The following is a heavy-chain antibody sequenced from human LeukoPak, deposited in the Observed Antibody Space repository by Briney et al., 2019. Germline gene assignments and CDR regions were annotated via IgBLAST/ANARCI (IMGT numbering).Heavy chain of an antibody. V-gene: IGHV1-2*02. Sequence: ASVKVSCKASGYTFTGYYMHWVRQAPGQGLEWVGWINPNSGGTNYAQKFQGRVTMTRDTSISTAYMELSRLRSDDTAVYYCARDVNCGGDCYSFDYWGQGTLVTVSS. J-gene: IGHJ4*02. CDR2: INPNSGGT. CDR1: GYTFTGYY. D-gene: IGHD2-21*02. CDR3: ARDVNCGGDCYSFDY.